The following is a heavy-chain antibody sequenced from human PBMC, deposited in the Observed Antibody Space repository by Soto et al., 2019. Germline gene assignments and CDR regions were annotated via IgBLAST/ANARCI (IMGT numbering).Heavy chain of an antibody. V-gene: IGHV3-30-3*01. J-gene: IGHJ4*02. CDR1: GFTFSSYA. Sequence: GGSLRLSCAASGFTFSSYAMHWVRQAPGKGLEWVAVISYDGSNKYYADSVKGRFTISRDNSKNTLYLQMNSLRAEDTAVYYCARDVGYWGQGTLVTVSS. D-gene: IGHD1-26*01. CDR2: ISYDGSNK. CDR3: ARDVGY.